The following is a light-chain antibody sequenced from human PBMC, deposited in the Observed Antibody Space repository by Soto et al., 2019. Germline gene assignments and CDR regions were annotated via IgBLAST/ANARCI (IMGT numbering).Light chain of an antibody. J-gene: IGKJ1*01. CDR3: QQYNNYEWT. CDR2: RAS. Sequence: DIQMTQSPSTLSASVGDRVTIDCRASHNINNFLAWYQQKPGEAPKLLIFRASNLYSGVPSRFSGSGSGTQFTLTINGLQPYDFATYYCQQYNNYEWTFGQATKVEVK. V-gene: IGKV1-5*03. CDR1: HNINNF.